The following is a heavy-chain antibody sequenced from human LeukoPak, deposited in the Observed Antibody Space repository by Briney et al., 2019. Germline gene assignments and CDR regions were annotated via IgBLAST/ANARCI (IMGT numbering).Heavy chain of an antibody. Sequence: ASVKGSCKASGYTFTSYYMHWVRQAPGQGLEWMGIINPSGGSTSYAQKFQGRVTMTRDTSTSTVYMELSSLRSEDTAVYYCATEQGAASYYYYGMDVWGQGTTVTVSS. J-gene: IGHJ6*02. CDR2: INPSGGST. D-gene: IGHD4/OR15-4a*01. V-gene: IGHV1-46*01. CDR3: ATEQGAASYYYYGMDV. CDR1: GYTFTSYY.